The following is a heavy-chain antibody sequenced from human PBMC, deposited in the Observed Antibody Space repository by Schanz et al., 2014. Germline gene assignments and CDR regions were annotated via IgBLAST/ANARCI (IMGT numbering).Heavy chain of an antibody. Sequence: EAQLLESGGGLVQPGGSLRLSCVASGFTFFGSFAMSWVRQAPGQGLEWISYISSTSRATYYADSVKGRFTISRDNAKNSLYLQMNSLRAEDTALYYCARDTAQSCIGPSCFEYFQHWGQGALVTVSS. V-gene: IGHV3-48*04. D-gene: IGHD2-2*01. J-gene: IGHJ1*01. CDR3: ARDTAQSCIGPSCFEYFQH. CDR1: GFTFFGSFA. CDR2: ISSTSRAT.